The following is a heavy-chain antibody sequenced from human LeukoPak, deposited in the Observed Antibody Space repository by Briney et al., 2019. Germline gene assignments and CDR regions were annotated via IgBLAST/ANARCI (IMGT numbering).Heavy chain of an antibody. Sequence: PGGSLRLSCAASGFTVSTYYMSWVRQAPGRGLEWVSVIYSGGSTYFADSVKGRFTISRDNSKNILYLQMNSLRAEDTAVYYCARDRGYTYGHPLDYWGQGTLVTVSS. CDR2: IYSGGST. D-gene: IGHD5-18*01. J-gene: IGHJ4*02. CDR3: ARDRGYTYGHPLDY. V-gene: IGHV3-66*01. CDR1: GFTVSTYY.